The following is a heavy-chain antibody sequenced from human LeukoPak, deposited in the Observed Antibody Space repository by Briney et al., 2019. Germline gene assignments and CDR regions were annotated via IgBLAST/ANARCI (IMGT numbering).Heavy chain of an antibody. CDR1: GFTFSSYV. Sequence: GGSLRLSCAASGFTFSSYVMSWVRQAPGKGLEWVAVIWYDGSNKYYADSVKGRFTISRDNSKNTLYLQMNSLRAEDTAVYYCARQDSSGYYYESWFDPWGQGTLVTVSS. CDR3: ARQDSSGYYYESWFDP. J-gene: IGHJ5*02. V-gene: IGHV3-33*08. D-gene: IGHD3-22*01. CDR2: IWYDGSNK.